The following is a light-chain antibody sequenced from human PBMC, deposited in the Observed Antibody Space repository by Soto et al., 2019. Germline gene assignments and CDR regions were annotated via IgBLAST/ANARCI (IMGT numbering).Light chain of an antibody. CDR2: EVN. V-gene: IGLV2-23*02. CDR3: FSYAGAGTFV. Sequence: ALTQPASVSGSPGQSITISCTGTSSDIGNYNLVSWFQQHPGKAPKLFIYEVNRRPSGVSDRLSGSKSANTASLTISGLQAEDEADYYCFSYAGAGTFVFGTGTKVTVL. CDR1: SSDIGNYNL. J-gene: IGLJ1*01.